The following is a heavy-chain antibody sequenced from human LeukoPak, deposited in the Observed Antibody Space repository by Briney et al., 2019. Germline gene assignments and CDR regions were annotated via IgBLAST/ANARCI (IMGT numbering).Heavy chain of an antibody. D-gene: IGHD6-19*01. Sequence: GGSLRLSCAASGFTFSSYEMNWVRQAPGKGLEWVSYISSSGSTIYYADSVKGRFTISRDNAKNSLYLQMNSLRAEETAVYYCAREGRSGWYGGYAFDIWGQGTMVTVSS. V-gene: IGHV3-48*03. CDR3: AREGRSGWYGGYAFDI. J-gene: IGHJ3*02. CDR1: GFTFSSYE. CDR2: ISSSGSTI.